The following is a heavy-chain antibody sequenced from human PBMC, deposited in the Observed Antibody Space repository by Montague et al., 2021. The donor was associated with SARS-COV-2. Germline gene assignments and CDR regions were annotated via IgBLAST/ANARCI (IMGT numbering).Heavy chain of an antibody. CDR2: IYYSGST. CDR1: GGSISSNY. J-gene: IGHJ6*02. V-gene: IGHV4-59*01. Sequence: SETLSLTCTVSGGSISSNYWSWIRQPPGKGLEWIGYIYYSGSTNYNPSLKSRVTITVDTSKNQFSLKLSSVTAADTAVYYCAREGSGRGYYYCGMDVWGQGTTVTVSS. CDR3: AREGSGRGYYYCGMDV. D-gene: IGHD3-10*01.